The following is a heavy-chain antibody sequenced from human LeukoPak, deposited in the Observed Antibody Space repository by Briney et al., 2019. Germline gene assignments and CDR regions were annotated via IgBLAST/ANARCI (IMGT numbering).Heavy chain of an antibody. CDR2: IYSGGST. CDR1: GFTVSSNY. V-gene: IGHV3-53*01. Sequence: PGGSLRLSCAASGFTVSSNYMSWVRQAPGKGLEWVSVIYSGGSTYYADSVKGRFTISRDNSKNTLYLQMNSLRAEDTAVYYCARGGLWSGYPNWFDPWGQGTLVTVSS. J-gene: IGHJ5*02. CDR3: ARGGLWSGYPNWFDP. D-gene: IGHD3-3*01.